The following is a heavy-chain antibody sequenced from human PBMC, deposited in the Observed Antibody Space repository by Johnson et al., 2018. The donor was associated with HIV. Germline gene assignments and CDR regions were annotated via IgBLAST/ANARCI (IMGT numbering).Heavy chain of an antibody. CDR3: ARNRGDSPPDAFDI. V-gene: IGHV3-30*02. CDR2: IRYDGSNK. J-gene: IGHJ3*02. CDR1: GFTFSSYG. D-gene: IGHD3-10*01. Sequence: QVQLVESGGGVVQPGGSLRLSCAASGFTFSSYGMHWVRQAPGKGLEWVAFIRYDGSNKYYADSVKGRFTISRDNSKNTLYLQMGSLRAEDMAVYYCARNRGDSPPDAFDIWGQGTMVTVSS.